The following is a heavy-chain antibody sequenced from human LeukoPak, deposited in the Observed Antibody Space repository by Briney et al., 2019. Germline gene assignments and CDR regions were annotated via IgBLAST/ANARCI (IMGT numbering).Heavy chain of an antibody. J-gene: IGHJ4*02. CDR2: IFYSGST. CDR3: ATYSGSYSYFDY. Sequence: PSETLSLTCAVSGGSIISGTYYCSWISQHPGKCLEWVGYIFYSGSTYYNPSLESRVTISVDTSKNQFSLKLSSVTAADTAVYYCATYSGSYSYFDYWGQGTLVTVSS. V-gene: IGHV4-31*11. D-gene: IGHD1-26*01. CDR1: GGSIISGTYY.